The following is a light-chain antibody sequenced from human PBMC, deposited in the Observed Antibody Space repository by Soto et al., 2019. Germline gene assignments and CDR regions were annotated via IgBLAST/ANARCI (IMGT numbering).Light chain of an antibody. V-gene: IGLV2-14*01. CDR3: SSYPLSTSFV. CDR2: EVS. CDR1: SSDVGAYNS. Sequence: QSALTQPASVSGSPGQSITISCTGTSSDVGAYNSVSWYQHHPGKAPKLMIYEVSNRPSGVSNRFSGSQSGNTASLTISGLQAEDEADYHCSSYPLSTSFVFGTGTKLTVL. J-gene: IGLJ1*01.